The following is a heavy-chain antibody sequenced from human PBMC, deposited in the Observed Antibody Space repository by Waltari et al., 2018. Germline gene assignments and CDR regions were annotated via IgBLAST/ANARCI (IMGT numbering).Heavy chain of an antibody. D-gene: IGHD3-9*01. Sequence: QVQLQESGPGLVKPSETLSLTCAVSGYSISSGYYWGWIRQPPGKGLEWIGSIYHSGSPYYNPSLKSRVTISVDTSKNQFSLKLSSVTAADTAVYYCARDRGYDTPRGWFDPWGQGTLVTVSS. CDR2: IYHSGSP. J-gene: IGHJ5*02. CDR1: GYSISSGYY. V-gene: IGHV4-38-2*02. CDR3: ARDRGYDTPRGWFDP.